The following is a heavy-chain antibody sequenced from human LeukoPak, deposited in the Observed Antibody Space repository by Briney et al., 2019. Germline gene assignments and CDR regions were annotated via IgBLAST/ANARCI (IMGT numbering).Heavy chain of an antibody. J-gene: IGHJ4*02. CDR1: GFTFSSYG. Sequence: PGGSLRLSCAASGFTFSSYGMPWVRQAPGKGLEWVALIWYDGSNKYYADSVKGRLTISRDNSKNTLYLQMNSLRAEDTAVYYCAREGPRGNSQFDYWGQGTLVTVSS. CDR2: IWYDGSNK. CDR3: AREGPRGNSQFDY. V-gene: IGHV3-33*01. D-gene: IGHD2/OR15-2a*01.